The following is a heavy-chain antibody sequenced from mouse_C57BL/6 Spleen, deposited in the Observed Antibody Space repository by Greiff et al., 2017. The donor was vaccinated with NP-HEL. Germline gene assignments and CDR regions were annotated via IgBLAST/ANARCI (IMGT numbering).Heavy chain of an antibody. J-gene: IGHJ3*01. CDR1: GYSFTGYY. CDR2: INPSTGGT. V-gene: IGHV1-42*01. Sequence: EVQLQQSGRELVKPGASVKISCKASGYSFTGYYMNWVKQSPEKSLEWIGEINPSTGGTTYNQKFKAKATLTVDKSSSTAYMQRKSLTSEDYAVYYCARLVYEGPFAYWGQGTLVTVSA. D-gene: IGHD2-3*01. CDR3: ARLVYEGPFAY.